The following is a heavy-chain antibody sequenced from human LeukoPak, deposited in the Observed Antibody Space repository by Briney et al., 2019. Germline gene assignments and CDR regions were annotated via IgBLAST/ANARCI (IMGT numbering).Heavy chain of an antibody. CDR3: ARRYTGSYSGVDY. D-gene: IGHD1-26*01. V-gene: IGHV3-23*01. CDR2: ISGSGGST. J-gene: IGHJ4*02. CDR1: GFTVSSNY. Sequence: GGSLRLSCAASGFTVSSNYMSWVRQAPGKGLEWVSAISGSGGSTYYADSVKGRFTISRDNAKNSLYLQMNSLRAEDTAVYYCARRYTGSYSGVDYWGQGTLVTVSS.